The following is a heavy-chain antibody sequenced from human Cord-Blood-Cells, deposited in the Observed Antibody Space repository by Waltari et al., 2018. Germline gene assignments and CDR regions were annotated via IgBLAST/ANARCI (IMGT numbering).Heavy chain of an antibody. CDR1: GGSISCSSYS. CDR3: ARRGYCSGGSCYGLYYFDY. D-gene: IGHD2-15*01. CDR2: TYYSGST. J-gene: IGHJ4*02. V-gene: IGHV4-39*01. Sequence: QLQLQESGPGLVKPSETLSLTCNVSGGSISCSSYSWGWVRQTPGKGLGWIGSTYYSGSTYYNPSRKRRVTICVDTSKNQFSLKLSSVTAADTAVYYCARRGYCSGGSCYGLYYFDYWGQGTLVTVSS.